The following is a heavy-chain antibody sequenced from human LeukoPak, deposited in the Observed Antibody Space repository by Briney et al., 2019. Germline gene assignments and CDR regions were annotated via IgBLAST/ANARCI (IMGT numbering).Heavy chain of an antibody. Sequence: GGSLTLSCAASGFTFSSYAMSWVRQAPGKGLEWVSTISGSGDNTYYADSVKGRFTISRDNSKNTLYLKMNSLRADDTAIYYCAKDRTYYADFANDYWGQGTLVTVSS. CDR3: AKDRTYYADFANDY. CDR1: GFTFSSYA. V-gene: IGHV3-23*01. J-gene: IGHJ4*02. D-gene: IGHD4-17*01. CDR2: ISGSGDNT.